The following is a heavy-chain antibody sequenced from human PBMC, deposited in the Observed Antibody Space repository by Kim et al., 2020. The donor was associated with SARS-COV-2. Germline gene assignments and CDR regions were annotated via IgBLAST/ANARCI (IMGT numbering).Heavy chain of an antibody. D-gene: IGHD6-19*01. J-gene: IGHJ5*02. V-gene: IGHV3-9*01. CDR1: GFTFGDYA. CDR2: ISWNSGSI. CDR3: AKSLRAFYSSGPPWFDP. Sequence: GGSLRLSCAASGFTFGDYAMHWVRQAPGKGLEWVSGISWNSGSIGYADSVKGRFTISRDNAKNSLYLQMNSLRAEDTALYYCAKSLRAFYSSGPPWFDPWGHGTLVTVSS.